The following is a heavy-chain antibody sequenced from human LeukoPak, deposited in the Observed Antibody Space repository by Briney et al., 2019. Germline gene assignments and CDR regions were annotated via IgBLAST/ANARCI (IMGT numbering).Heavy chain of an antibody. CDR3: ATPYSTSGGA. CDR2: IYPADLDT. J-gene: IGHJ5*02. Sequence: GDSLKISCKASGYNFPNFWIGWVRQMPGKGLEWMAIIYPADLDTRYSPSFEGQVTISADSSINTAYLQWRSLKASDSAMYYCATPYSTSGGAWGQGTLVTVS. V-gene: IGHV5-51*01. D-gene: IGHD2-2*01. CDR1: GYNFPNFW.